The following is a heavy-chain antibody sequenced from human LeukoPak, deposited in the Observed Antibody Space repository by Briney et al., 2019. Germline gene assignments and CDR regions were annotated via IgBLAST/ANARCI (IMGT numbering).Heavy chain of an antibody. CDR2: VSPDGSAT. CDR3: RYGSSSGDY. D-gene: IGHD6-6*01. V-gene: IGHV3-74*01. CDR1: GFTFSTSW. J-gene: IGHJ4*02. Sequence: PGGSLRPSCAASGFTFSTSWMNWVRQGPGRGPVWVSRVSPDGSATAYADSVKGRFTVSRDNAKNALYLQMNSLRADDTAVYYCRYGSSSGDYWGQGSLVTVSS.